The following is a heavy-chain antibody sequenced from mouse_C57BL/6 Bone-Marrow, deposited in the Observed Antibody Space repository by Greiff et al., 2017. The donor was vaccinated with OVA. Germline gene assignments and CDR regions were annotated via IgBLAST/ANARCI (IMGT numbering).Heavy chain of an antibody. J-gene: IGHJ3*01. D-gene: IGHD2-1*01. Sequence: QVQLQQPGAELVRPGSSVKLSCKASGYTFTSYWMHWVKQRPIQGLEWIGNIDPSDSETHYNQKFKDKATLTVDKSSSTAYMQLSSLTSEDSAVYYCARKENGNYSAWFAYWGQGTLVTVSA. CDR3: ARKENGNYSAWFAY. CDR2: IDPSDSET. CDR1: GYTFTSYW. V-gene: IGHV1-52*01.